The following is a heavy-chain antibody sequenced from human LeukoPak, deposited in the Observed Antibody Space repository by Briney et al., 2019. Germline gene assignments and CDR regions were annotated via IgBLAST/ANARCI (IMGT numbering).Heavy chain of an antibody. V-gene: IGHV3-23*01. D-gene: IGHD6-19*01. Sequence: PGGSLRLACAGPGLTFSTNGMSSVRQAPGKGLEWVSTITGSGATTYYADSGKGRFTISRDSSKQTLYLEMNSLRAEDTAVYYCAKDSSGWARDYWGQGTLVTVSS. J-gene: IGHJ4*02. CDR2: ITGSGATT. CDR3: AKDSSGWARDY. CDR1: GLTFSTNG.